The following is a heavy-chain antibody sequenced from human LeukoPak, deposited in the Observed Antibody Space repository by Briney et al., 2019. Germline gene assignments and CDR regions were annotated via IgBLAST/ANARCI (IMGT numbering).Heavy chain of an antibody. CDR1: GGSISSGGYY. D-gene: IGHD1-26*01. V-gene: IGHV4-31*03. CDR3: ARDRLSSWFDP. J-gene: IGHJ5*02. Sequence: SQTLSLTCTVSGGSISSGGYYWSWIRQHPGKGLEWIGCIYYSGSTYYNPSLKSRVTISVDTSKNQFSLKLSSVTAADTAVYYCARDRLSSWFDPWGQGTLVTVSS. CDR2: IYYSGST.